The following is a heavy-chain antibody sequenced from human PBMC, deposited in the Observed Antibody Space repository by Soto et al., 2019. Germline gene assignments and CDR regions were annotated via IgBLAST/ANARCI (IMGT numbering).Heavy chain of an antibody. D-gene: IGHD5-18*01. CDR1: GFTVRSNY. Sequence: EVQLVESGGGLVQPGGSLRLSCAVSGFTVRSNYMSWVRQAPGKGLEWVSIIYSGGSTYYADSVKGRFTISRDNSKNTLYLQMNSLRAEDTAVYYCAGIRPPLYGGQGTLVTVSS. J-gene: IGHJ4*02. V-gene: IGHV3-66*01. CDR2: IYSGGST. CDR3: AGIRPPLY.